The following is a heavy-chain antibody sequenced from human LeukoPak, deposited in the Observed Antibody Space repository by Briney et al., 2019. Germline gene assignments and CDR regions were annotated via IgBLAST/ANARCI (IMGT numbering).Heavy chain of an antibody. J-gene: IGHJ4*02. CDR3: ARGTGRYCSSTSCFYFDY. Sequence: SGTLSLTCAVYGGSFSGYYWSWIRQPPGKGLEWIGEINHSGDTNYNPSVKSRVTISVDTSKNQFSLKLSSVTAADTAVYYCARGTGRYCSSTSCFYFDYWGQGTLVTVSS. CDR1: GGSFSGYY. V-gene: IGHV4-34*01. CDR2: INHSGDT. D-gene: IGHD2-2*01.